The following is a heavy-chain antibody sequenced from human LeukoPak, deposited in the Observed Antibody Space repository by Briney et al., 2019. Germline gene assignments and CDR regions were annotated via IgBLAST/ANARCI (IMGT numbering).Heavy chain of an antibody. CDR2: ISGSGGST. Sequence: PGGSLRLSWAASGFTFSSYSMSWVRQAPGKGMEWVSSISGSGGSTYYADSVKGRFTISRGNSNNTLYLQMNSLRAADTALYYCAKDTYDILPGDDYWGQGTLVTVSS. CDR1: GFTFSSYS. CDR3: AKDTYDILPGDDY. J-gene: IGHJ4*02. D-gene: IGHD3-9*01. V-gene: IGHV3-23*01.